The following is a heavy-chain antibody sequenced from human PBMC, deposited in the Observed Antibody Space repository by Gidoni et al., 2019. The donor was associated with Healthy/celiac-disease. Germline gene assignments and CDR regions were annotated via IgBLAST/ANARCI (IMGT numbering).Heavy chain of an antibody. CDR3: ARYDFWSSSYLYYYYYMDV. D-gene: IGHD3-3*01. Sequence: YNPSLKSRVTISVDTSKNQFSLKLSSVTAADTAVYYCARYDFWSSSYLYYYYYMDVWGKGTTVTVSS. J-gene: IGHJ6*03. V-gene: IGHV4-59*01.